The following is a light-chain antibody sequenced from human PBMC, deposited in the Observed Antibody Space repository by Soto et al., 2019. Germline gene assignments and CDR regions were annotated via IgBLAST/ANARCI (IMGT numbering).Light chain of an antibody. CDR1: QSLLYSDGSNY. Sequence: DVVLTQSPLSLPVTLGQPASISCRSSQSLLYSDGSNYLNWFQQRPGQSPRRLIFTVSNRDSGVPDRFSGSGSGTDFTLKISRVEAEDVAVYYCMQGSNWPYTFGQGTRLEIE. V-gene: IGKV2-30*01. CDR3: MQGSNWPYT. J-gene: IGKJ2*01. CDR2: TVS.